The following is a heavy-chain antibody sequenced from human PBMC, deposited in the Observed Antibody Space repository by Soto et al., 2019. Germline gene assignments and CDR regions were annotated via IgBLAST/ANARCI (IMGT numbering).Heavy chain of an antibody. J-gene: IGHJ6*03. D-gene: IGHD6-6*01. CDR3: ARDRFGQPPYSSSSNHMDV. CDR1: GFTFSSYG. V-gene: IGHV3-33*01. CDR2: IWYDGSNK. Sequence: GGSLRLSCAASGFTFSSYGMHWVRQAPGKGLEWVAVIWYDGSNKYYADSVKGRFTISRDNSKNTLYLQMNSLRAEDTAVYYCARDRFGQPPYSSSSNHMDVWGKGTTVTVSS.